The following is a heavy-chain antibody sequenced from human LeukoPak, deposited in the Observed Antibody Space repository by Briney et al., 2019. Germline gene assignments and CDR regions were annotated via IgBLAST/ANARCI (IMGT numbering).Heavy chain of an antibody. Sequence: PGGSLRLSCAASGFTFSSYAMSWVRQAPGKGLEWVSGISGSGGSTYYADSVKGRFTVSRDNSKSTLYLQVNSLTADDTAVYYCARDRGYSSSPDYWGQGTLVTVSS. J-gene: IGHJ4*02. CDR1: GFTFSSYA. CDR2: ISGSGGST. V-gene: IGHV3-23*01. CDR3: ARDRGYSSSPDY. D-gene: IGHD6-6*01.